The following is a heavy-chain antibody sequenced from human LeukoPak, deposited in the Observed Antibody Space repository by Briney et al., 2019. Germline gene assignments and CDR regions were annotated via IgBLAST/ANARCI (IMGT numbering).Heavy chain of an antibody. CDR2: ISSSSSYI. CDR1: GFTFSSYS. J-gene: IGHJ4*02. D-gene: IGHD5-12*01. CDR3: ARDVSGYDSAYYFDY. V-gene: IGHV3-21*01. Sequence: SGGSLRLSCAASGFTFSSYSMNWVRQAPGKGLEWFSSISSSSSYIYYADSVKGRITISRDNATNSLYLQMNSLRAEDTAVYYCARDVSGYDSAYYFDYWGQGTLVTVSS.